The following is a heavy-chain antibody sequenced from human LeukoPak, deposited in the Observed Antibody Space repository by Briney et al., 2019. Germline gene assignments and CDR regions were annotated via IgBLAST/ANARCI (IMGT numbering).Heavy chain of an antibody. CDR2: IYHSGST. CDR3: ARASYCSGGSCSYYYYYYMDV. CDR1: GVSFSGYY. V-gene: IGHV4-34*01. D-gene: IGHD2-15*01. Sequence: PSETLSLTCAVYGVSFSGYYWRWIRQPPGKGLEWMGEIYHSGSTNYNPSLKSRVTISVDTSKNQFSLKLSSVTAADTAVYYCARASYCSGGSCSYYYYYYMDVWGKGSTVTVSS. J-gene: IGHJ6*03.